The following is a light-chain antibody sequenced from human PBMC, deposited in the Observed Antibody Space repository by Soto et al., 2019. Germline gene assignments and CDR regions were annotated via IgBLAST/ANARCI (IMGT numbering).Light chain of an antibody. CDR1: SSDVGGYNY. V-gene: IGLV2-14*01. CDR3: SSYTSSTFYV. J-gene: IGLJ1*01. Sequence: QSVLTQPASVSGSPGQSITISCTGTSSDVGGYNYVSWYQQRPGKAPKLMIYEVSNRPSGVSNRSSGSKSGNTASLTTSGLQAEDEADYYCSSYTSSTFYVFGTGTKVTVL. CDR2: EVS.